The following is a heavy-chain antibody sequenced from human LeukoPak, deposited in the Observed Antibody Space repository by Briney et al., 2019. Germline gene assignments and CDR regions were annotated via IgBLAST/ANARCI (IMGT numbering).Heavy chain of an antibody. J-gene: IGHJ4*02. CDR1: GYTFTSYD. V-gene: IGHV1-8*01. CDR3: ARVDCSGGSCYSGWYDFDY. Sequence: ASVKVSCKASGYTFTSYDINRVREATGQGLDWRGWKNPNSGNTGYAQKFEGRVTMTRNTSISTAYMELSSLRSEDTAVYYCARVDCSGGSCYSGWYDFDYWGQGTLVTVSS. CDR2: KNPNSGNT. D-gene: IGHD2-15*01.